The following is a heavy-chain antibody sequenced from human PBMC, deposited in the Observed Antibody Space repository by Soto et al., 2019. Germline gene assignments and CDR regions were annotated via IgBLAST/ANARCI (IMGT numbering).Heavy chain of an antibody. Sequence: LSLTCTVSGGSISSGSYYWNWIRQPPGKGLEWIGYIFYTGSTYYNPSLRSRLTISVDTPKNQFSLKLSSVTAADTAVYYCVRDNGGNTEFGYWGQGTLVTVSS. CDR1: GGSISSGSYY. V-gene: IGHV4-30-4*01. J-gene: IGHJ4*02. D-gene: IGHD2-15*01. CDR2: IFYTGST. CDR3: VRDNGGNTEFGY.